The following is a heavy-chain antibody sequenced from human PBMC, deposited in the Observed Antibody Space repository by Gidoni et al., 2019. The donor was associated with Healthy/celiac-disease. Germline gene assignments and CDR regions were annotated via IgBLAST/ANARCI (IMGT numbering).Heavy chain of an antibody. CDR3: AGTAGSSLYYYDYMDV. CDR1: GGSISSSSYY. Sequence: QLQLQESGPGLVKPSETLSLTCTVSGGSISSSSYYWGWIRQPPGKGLEWIGSIYYSGSTYYNPSLKSRVTIAVDTSKNQFSLKLSSVTAADTAVYYCAGTAGSSLYYYDYMDVWGKGTTVTVSS. CDR2: IYYSGST. D-gene: IGHD6-6*01. V-gene: IGHV4-39*01. J-gene: IGHJ6*03.